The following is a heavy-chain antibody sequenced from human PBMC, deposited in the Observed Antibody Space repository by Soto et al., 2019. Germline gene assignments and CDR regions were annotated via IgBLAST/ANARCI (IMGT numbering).Heavy chain of an antibody. J-gene: IGHJ6*02. D-gene: IGHD2-8*01. V-gene: IGHV1-69*12. CDR2: IIPIFGTA. CDR1: GGTFSSYA. Sequence: QVQLVQSGAEVKKPGSSVKVSCKASGGTFSSYAISWVRQAPGQGLEWMGGIIPIFGTANYAQKFQGRVTITADESTSTVYMELSSLRSEDTAVYYCARVPYCTNGVCYTNYYYYGMDVWGQGTTVTVSS. CDR3: ARVPYCTNGVCYTNYYYYGMDV.